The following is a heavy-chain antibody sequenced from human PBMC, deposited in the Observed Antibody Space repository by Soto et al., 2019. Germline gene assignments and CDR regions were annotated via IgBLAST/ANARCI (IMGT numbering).Heavy chain of an antibody. V-gene: IGHV4-39*01. J-gene: IGHJ5*02. CDR1: GDSLRSSYHY. CDR2: IYYTVNT. D-gene: IGHD2-8*01. Sequence: SETLSLTCTVSGDSLRSSYHYWGWIHQLPGKGLEWIGSIYYTVNTYYNPSLKSRVSISVDMATNEISLRLRAESIADTAVYYCVRVEMYAGEFTPNCEPWGKGDMVIVSS. CDR3: VRVEMYAGEFTPNCEP.